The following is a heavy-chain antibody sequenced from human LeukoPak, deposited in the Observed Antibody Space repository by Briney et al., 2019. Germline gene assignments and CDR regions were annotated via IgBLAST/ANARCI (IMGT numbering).Heavy chain of an antibody. D-gene: IGHD5-18*01. V-gene: IGHV4-59*01. CDR2: IYYSGST. CDR1: GGSISSYY. Sequence: PSETLSLTCTVSGGSISSYYWSWIRQPPGKGLEWIGYIYYSGSTNYNPSLKSRVTISVDTSKNQFSLKLSSVTAADTAVYYCARDIQLWGEDYYYGMDVWGQGTTVTVSS. J-gene: IGHJ6*02. CDR3: ARDIQLWGEDYYYGMDV.